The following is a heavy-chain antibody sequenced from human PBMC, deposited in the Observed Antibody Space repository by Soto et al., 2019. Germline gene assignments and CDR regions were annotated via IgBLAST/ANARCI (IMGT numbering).Heavy chain of an antibody. CDR1: VFTFSSYS. CDR3: ARDKGRRQLVIWFDP. CDR2: ISSSSSYI. Sequence: VGSLRLSCAASVFTFSSYSMNCVRHAPGKGLEWVSSISSSSSYIYYADSVKGRFTISRDNAKNSLYLQMNSLRAEDTAVYYCARDKGRRQLVIWFDPWGQGTLVNVSS. V-gene: IGHV3-21*01. J-gene: IGHJ5*02. D-gene: IGHD6-13*01.